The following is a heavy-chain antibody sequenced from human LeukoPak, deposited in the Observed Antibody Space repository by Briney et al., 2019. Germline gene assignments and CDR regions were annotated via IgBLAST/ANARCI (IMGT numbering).Heavy chain of an antibody. CDR3: AKDGIYCSSTGCYDNFDY. D-gene: IGHD2-2*01. CDR1: GFTFSSYA. CDR2: ISGSGGST. Sequence: GGSLRLSCAASGFTFSSYAMSWVRQAPGKGLEWVSAISGSGGSTYYADSVKGRFTISRDNSKNTLYLQMNSLRAEDTAVYYCAKDGIYCSSTGCYDNFDYWGQGTLVTVSS. V-gene: IGHV3-23*01. J-gene: IGHJ4*02.